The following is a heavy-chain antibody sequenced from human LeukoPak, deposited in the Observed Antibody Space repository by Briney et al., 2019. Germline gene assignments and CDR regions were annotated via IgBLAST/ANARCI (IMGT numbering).Heavy chain of an antibody. D-gene: IGHD6-13*01. CDR2: IVVGSGNT. Sequence: ASVKVSCKASGFTFTSSAVQWVRQARGQRLEWIGWIVVGSGNTNYAQKFQERVTITRDMSTSTAYMELSSLRSEDTAVYYCAACGIAAAGQYDYRGQGTLVTVSS. J-gene: IGHJ4*02. CDR1: GFTFTSSA. V-gene: IGHV1-58*01. CDR3: AACGIAAAGQYDY.